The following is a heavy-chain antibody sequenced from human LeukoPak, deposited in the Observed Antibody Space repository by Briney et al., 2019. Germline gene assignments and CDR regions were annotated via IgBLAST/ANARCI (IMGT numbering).Heavy chain of an antibody. D-gene: IGHD1-1*01. V-gene: IGHV4-31*03. CDR3: ARSGAYIWNDGDPFFDY. CDR2: IYYSGST. J-gene: IGHJ4*02. CDR1: GDSISSGGYY. Sequence: SETLSLTCSVSGDSISSGGYYWSWSRQHPGKGLEWIGYIYYSGSTYYNPPLKSRVTISVDTSKNQFSLRLSSVTAADTAVYYCARSGAYIWNDGDPFFDYWGQGTLVTVSS.